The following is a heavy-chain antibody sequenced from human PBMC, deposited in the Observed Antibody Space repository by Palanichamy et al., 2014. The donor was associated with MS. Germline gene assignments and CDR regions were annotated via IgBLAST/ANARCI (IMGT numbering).Heavy chain of an antibody. D-gene: IGHD1-1*01. V-gene: IGHV3-53*02. CDR1: GFIVSDNY. CDR3: ARGRGYNDYRYFDY. CDR2: IDTGGST. Sequence: VQLVETGGGLIQPGGSLRLSCAVSGFIVSDNYISWVRQAPGKGLEWVSVIDTGGSTYYADSVKGRFTISRDTSKNTVYLQMSSLRAEDTAVYFCARGRGYNDYRYFDYWGQGTLVTVSS. J-gene: IGHJ4*02.